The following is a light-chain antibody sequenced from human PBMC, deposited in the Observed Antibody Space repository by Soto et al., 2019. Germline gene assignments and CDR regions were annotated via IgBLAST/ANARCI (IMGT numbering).Light chain of an antibody. CDR2: ENN. J-gene: IGLJ2*01. CDR1: SSSIGAGYD. Sequence: QSVLTQPPSVSGAPGQRVTISCTGSSSSIGAGYDVHWYQQLPGTAPKLLIYENNNRPSGVPDRFSGSKSGTSASLAITGLQAEDEADYYCQSYDSSVSDVVFGGGTKVTVL. CDR3: QSYDSSVSDVV. V-gene: IGLV1-40*01.